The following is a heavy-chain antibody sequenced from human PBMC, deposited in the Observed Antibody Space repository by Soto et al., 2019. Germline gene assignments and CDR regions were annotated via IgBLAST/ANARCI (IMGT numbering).Heavy chain of an antibody. V-gene: IGHV3-66*01. J-gene: IGHJ4*02. CDR3: ARDHYGSGSYYDY. CDR2: IYSGGST. Sequence: GGSLRLSCAASGFTVSSIYMSWVRQAPGKGLEWVSVIYSGGSTYYADSVKGRFTISRDNSKNTLYLQMNSLRAEDTAVYYCARDHYGSGSYYDYWGQGTLVTVSS. D-gene: IGHD3-10*01. CDR1: GFTVSSIY.